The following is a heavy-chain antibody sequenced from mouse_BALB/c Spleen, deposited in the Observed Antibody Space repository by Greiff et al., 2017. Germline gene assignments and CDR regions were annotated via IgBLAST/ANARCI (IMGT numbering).Heavy chain of an antibody. D-gene: IGHD2-4*01. J-gene: IGHJ4*01. CDR2: ISDGGSYT. CDR1: GFTFSDYY. CDR3: ARGYDYDEDYAMDY. V-gene: IGHV5-4*02. Sequence: EVQLVESGGGLVKPGGSLKLSCAASGFTFSDYYMDWVRQTPEKRLEWVATISDGGSYTYYPDSVKGRFTISRDNAKNNLYLQMSSLKSEDTAMYYCARGYDYDEDYAMDYWGQGTSVTVSS.